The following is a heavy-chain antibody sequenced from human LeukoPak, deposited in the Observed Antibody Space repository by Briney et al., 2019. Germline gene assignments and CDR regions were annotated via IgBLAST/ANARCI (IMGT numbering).Heavy chain of an antibody. V-gene: IGHV3-21*04. CDR2: ISSSSSYI. J-gene: IGHJ3*02. Sequence: GGSLRLSCAASGFIFSSYSMNWVRQAPGKGLEWVSSISSSSSYIYYADSVKGRFTISRDNGKNSLYLQMDSLRAEDTAVYYCARAIRITIFGAPTGDAFDIWGQGPMVTVSS. CDR1: GFIFSSYS. D-gene: IGHD3-3*01. CDR3: ARAIRITIFGAPTGDAFDI.